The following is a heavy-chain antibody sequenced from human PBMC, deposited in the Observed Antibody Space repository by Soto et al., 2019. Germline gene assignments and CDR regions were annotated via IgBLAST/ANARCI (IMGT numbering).Heavy chain of an antibody. Sequence: NPSETLSLTCTVSGGSISSYYWSWIRQPPGKGLEWIGYIYYSGSTNYNPSLKSRVTISVDTSKNQFSLKLSSVTAADTAVYYCARVRYSPYYFDYWGQGTLVTVSS. D-gene: IGHD5-18*01. CDR3: ARVRYSPYYFDY. CDR2: IYYSGST. J-gene: IGHJ4*02. CDR1: GGSISSYY. V-gene: IGHV4-59*01.